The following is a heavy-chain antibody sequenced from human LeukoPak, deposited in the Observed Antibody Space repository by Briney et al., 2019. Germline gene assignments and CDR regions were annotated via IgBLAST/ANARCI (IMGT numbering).Heavy chain of an antibody. CDR1: GVSISDGRYY. CDR3: ATPYCSGISCLDVFNV. Sequence: SQTLSVSCNVSGVSISDGRYYWTWIRQVPGKGLEWIGYKYYSGSAKYNPSLKSRLTISIDTPENQFSLHLSSVTAADTATYYCATPYCSGISCLDVFNVWGQGRGVTVSS. D-gene: IGHD2-2*01. CDR2: KYYSGSA. J-gene: IGHJ3*01. V-gene: IGHV4-31*03.